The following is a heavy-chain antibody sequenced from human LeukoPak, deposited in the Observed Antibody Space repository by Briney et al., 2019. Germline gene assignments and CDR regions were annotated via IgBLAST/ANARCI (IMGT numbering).Heavy chain of an antibody. Sequence: SETLSLTCTVSGVSLSSYYWSWIRQPPGKGLEWIGYIYYSGSTNYNPSLKSRVTISVDTSKNQFSLKLSSVTAADTAVYYCARYGDYPGHFDLWGRGTLVTVSS. CDR3: ARYGDYPGHFDL. D-gene: IGHD4-17*01. V-gene: IGHV4-59*01. J-gene: IGHJ2*01. CDR1: GVSLSSYY. CDR2: IYYSGST.